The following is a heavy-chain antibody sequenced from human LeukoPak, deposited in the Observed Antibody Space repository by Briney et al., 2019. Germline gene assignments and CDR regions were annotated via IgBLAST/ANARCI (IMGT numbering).Heavy chain of an antibody. J-gene: IGHJ4*02. V-gene: IGHV3-30*04. D-gene: IGHD2-2*01. CDR1: GFTFSSYA. CDR2: ISYDGSNK. CDR3: ARDQVVVPAAMGPVLSYYFDY. Sequence: GGSLRLSCAASGFTFSSYAMHWVRQAPGKGLEWVAVISYDGSNKYYADSVKGRFTISRDNSKNTLYLQMNSLRAEDTAVYYCARDQVVVPAAMGPVLSYYFDYWGQGTLVTVSS.